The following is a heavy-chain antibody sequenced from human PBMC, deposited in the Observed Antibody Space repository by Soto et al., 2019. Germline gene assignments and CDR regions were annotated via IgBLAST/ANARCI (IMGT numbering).Heavy chain of an antibody. CDR2: IYSGGTI. V-gene: IGHV3-53*01. D-gene: IGHD2-21*01. CDR3: ARGAMVIPPDYYYGLDV. CDR1: GFIVSNFY. Sequence: GGSLRLSCAASGFIVSNFYMSWVRQAPGKALEWVSVIYSGGTIYYADSVKGRFTISRDNSKNTLYLQMDSLRGEDSAVYYCARGAMVIPPDYYYGLDVWGQGTTVTVSS. J-gene: IGHJ6*02.